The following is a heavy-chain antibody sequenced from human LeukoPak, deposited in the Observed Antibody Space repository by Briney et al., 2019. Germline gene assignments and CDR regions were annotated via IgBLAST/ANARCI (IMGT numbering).Heavy chain of an antibody. CDR1: GFTFDDYA. Sequence: PGRSLRLSCAASGFTFDDYAMHWVRQAPGKGLEWVSGISWNSGSIGYADSVKGRFTISRDNAKNSLYLQMNSLRVEDMAVYYCARGYCGGDCYGDWGQGTLVTVSS. J-gene: IGHJ1*01. CDR2: ISWNSGSI. V-gene: IGHV3-9*03. CDR3: ARGYCGGDCYGD. D-gene: IGHD2-21*02.